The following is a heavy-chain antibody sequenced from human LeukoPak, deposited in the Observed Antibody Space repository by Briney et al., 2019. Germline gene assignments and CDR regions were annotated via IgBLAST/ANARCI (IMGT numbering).Heavy chain of an antibody. CDR1: GGSLSSSNW. D-gene: IGHD3-9*01. Sequence: PSGTLSLTCAVSGGSLSSSNWWSWVRPPPGKGLEWIGEIYHSGSTNYNPSLKSRVTISVDKSKNQFSLKLSSVTAADTAVYYCARELFDRLSPFDYWGQGTLVTVSS. CDR2: IYHSGST. J-gene: IGHJ4*02. V-gene: IGHV4-4*02. CDR3: ARELFDRLSPFDY.